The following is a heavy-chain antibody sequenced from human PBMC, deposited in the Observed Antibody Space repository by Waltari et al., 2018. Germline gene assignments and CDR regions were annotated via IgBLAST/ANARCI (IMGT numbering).Heavy chain of an antibody. CDR3: ARDWQWLAPSYFDY. CDR2: ISSSSSTI. D-gene: IGHD6-19*01. J-gene: IGHJ4*02. Sequence: EVQLVASGGGLVQRGGSLRLSCAASGFPFRSYSMTWVSHAPGKGLEWVSYISSSSSTIYYADSVKGRFTISRDNAKNSLYLQMNSLRAEDTAVYYCARDWQWLAPSYFDYWGQGTLVTVSS. V-gene: IGHV3-48*01. CDR1: GFPFRSYS.